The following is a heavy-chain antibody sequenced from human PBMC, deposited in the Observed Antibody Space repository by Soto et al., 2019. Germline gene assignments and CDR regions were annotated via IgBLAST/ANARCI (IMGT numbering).Heavy chain of an antibody. Sequence: LSLTCAVYGGSFSGYYWSWIRQPPGKGLEWIGEINHSGSTNYNPSLKSRVNISVDTSKNQFSLKMSSVTAADTAVYYCARGHILTGYYTGSPYYGMDVWGQGTTVTVSS. D-gene: IGHD3-9*01. CDR2: INHSGST. CDR1: GGSFSGYY. V-gene: IGHV4-34*01. CDR3: ARGHILTGYYTGSPYYGMDV. J-gene: IGHJ6*02.